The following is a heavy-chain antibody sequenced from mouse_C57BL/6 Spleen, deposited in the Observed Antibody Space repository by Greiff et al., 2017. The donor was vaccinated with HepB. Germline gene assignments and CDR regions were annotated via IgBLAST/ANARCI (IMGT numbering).Heavy chain of an antibody. D-gene: IGHD1-1*01. Sequence: VQLQQSGPELVKPGASVKISCKASGYAFSSSWMNWVKQRPGKGLEWIGRIYPGDGDTNYNGKFKGKATLTADKSSSTAYMQLSSLTSEDSAVYFVGYASPAMDYWGQGTSVTVSS. V-gene: IGHV1-82*01. CDR1: GYAFSSSW. CDR2: IYPGDGDT. CDR3: GYASPAMDY. J-gene: IGHJ4*01.